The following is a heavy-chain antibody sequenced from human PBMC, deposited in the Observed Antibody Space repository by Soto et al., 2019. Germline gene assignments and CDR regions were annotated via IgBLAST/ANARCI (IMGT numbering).Heavy chain of an antibody. J-gene: IGHJ4*02. V-gene: IGHV3-30*03. CDR2: ISYDGKNK. Sequence: QVQLVESGGGVVQPGGSLSLSCAASGFTFTSYVMHWVRQAPGKGLVWVAHISYDGKNKYFADYVKGRITISRNHTKNTLYLQMSSLRVDDTALYHCVRDGPYIKKFGYGDYWGQGNLVIVSS. CDR3: VRDGPYIKKFGYGDY. D-gene: IGHD3-3*01. CDR1: GFTFTSYV.